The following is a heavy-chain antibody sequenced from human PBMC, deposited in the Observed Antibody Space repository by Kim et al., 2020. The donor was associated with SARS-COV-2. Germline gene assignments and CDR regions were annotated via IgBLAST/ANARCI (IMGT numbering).Heavy chain of an antibody. CDR2: IYYSGST. CDR1: GGSISSSSSY. V-gene: IGHV4-39*01. CDR3: ARSGQGSYYDFWSGSPTSVCWFDP. D-gene: IGHD3-3*01. J-gene: IGHJ5*02. Sequence: SETLSLTCTVSGGSISSSSSYWGWIRQPPGKGLEWIGSIYYSGSTYYNPSLKSRVTITVDTSKNQFSLMLSSVTAADTAVYYCARSGQGSYYDFWSGSPTSVCWFDPWGQGTLVTVSS.